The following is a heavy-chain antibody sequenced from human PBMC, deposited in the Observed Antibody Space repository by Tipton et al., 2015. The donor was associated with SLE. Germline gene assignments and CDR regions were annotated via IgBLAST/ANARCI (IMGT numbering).Heavy chain of an antibody. CDR2: ISWNSGSI. D-gene: IGHD2-8*01. CDR1: GFTFDDYA. J-gene: IGHJ4*02. CDR3: AKDMFHEAVYANPVFGY. Sequence: QLVQSGGGLVQPGRSLRLSCAASGFTFDDYAMHWVRQAPGKGLEWVSGISWNSGSIGYADSVKGRFTISRDNAKNSLYLQMNSLRAEDTALYYCAKDMFHEAVYANPVFGYWGQGTLVTVSS. V-gene: IGHV3-9*01.